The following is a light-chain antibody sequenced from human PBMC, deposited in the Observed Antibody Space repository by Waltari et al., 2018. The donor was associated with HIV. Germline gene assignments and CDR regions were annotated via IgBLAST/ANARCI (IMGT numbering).Light chain of an antibody. CDR2: DDT. CDR1: SIGCRS. Sequence: YELTQPPSVSVAPGQTATITCGGDSIGCRSVHWYQQKAGQAPVLVFYDDTDRPSGIPERFSGSKSGNTATLTISRVEAGDEADYYCQVWASNSAYVVFGGRTKLTVL. V-gene: IGLV3-21*02. CDR3: QVWASNSAYVV. J-gene: IGLJ2*01.